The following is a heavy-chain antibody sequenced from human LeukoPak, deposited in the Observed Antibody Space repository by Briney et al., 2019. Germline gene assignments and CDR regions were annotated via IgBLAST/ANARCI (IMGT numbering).Heavy chain of an antibody. J-gene: IGHJ4*02. CDR1: GGSFSGYY. CDR2: INHSGST. D-gene: IGHD3-3*01. CDR3: ARTIFGVVEAMFDY. Sequence: SETLSLTCAVYGGSFSGYYWSWIRQPPGKGLEWIGEINHSGSTNYNPSLKSRVTISVDTSKNQFSLKLGSVTAADTAVYYCARTIFGVVEAMFDYWGQGTLVTVSS. V-gene: IGHV4-34*01.